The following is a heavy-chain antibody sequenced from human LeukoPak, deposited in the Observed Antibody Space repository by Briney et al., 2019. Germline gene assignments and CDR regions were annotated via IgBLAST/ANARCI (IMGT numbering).Heavy chain of an antibody. J-gene: IGHJ3*02. CDR3: ARLSYWVFEI. V-gene: IGHV3-7*01. CDR2: IKQDGSEK. Sequence: GGSLRLSCAASGFTFSTYWMTWVRQAPGKGLEWVANIKQDGSEKKYEDSVKGRLTISRDNAKNSLYLQMNSLRAEDTSVYFCARLSYWVFEIWGQGTMVTVSS. CDR1: GFTFSTYW. D-gene: IGHD2-21*01.